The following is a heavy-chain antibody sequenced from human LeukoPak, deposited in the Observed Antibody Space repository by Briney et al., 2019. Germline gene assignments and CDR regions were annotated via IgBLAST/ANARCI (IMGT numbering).Heavy chain of an antibody. D-gene: IGHD2-2*01. CDR1: GGSISSYY. Sequence: SETLSLTCTVSGGSISSYYWSWIRQPAGKGLEWIGRIYTSGSTNYNPSLKSRVTMSVDTSKNQFSLKLSSVTAADTAVYYCASSTSWYGAIDMWGQGTMVTVSP. CDR2: IYTSGST. CDR3: ASSTSWYGAIDM. J-gene: IGHJ3*02. V-gene: IGHV4-4*07.